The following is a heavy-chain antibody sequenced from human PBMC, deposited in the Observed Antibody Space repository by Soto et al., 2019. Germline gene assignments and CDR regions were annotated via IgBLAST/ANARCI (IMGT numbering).Heavy chain of an antibody. CDR1: GFTFSSYD. J-gene: IGHJ4*02. D-gene: IGHD6-13*01. CDR2: IGTAGDT. Sequence: GGSLRLYCAASGFTFSSYDMHWVRQATGKGLEWVSAIGTAGDTYYPGSVKGRSTISRDNSKNTLYLQMNSLRAEDTAVYYCAKDQGREAAAGGFDYWGQGT. V-gene: IGHV3-13*01. CDR3: AKDQGREAAAGGFDY.